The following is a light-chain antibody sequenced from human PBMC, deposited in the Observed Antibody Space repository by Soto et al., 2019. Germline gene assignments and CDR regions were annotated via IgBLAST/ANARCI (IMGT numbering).Light chain of an antibody. CDR3: AAWDDSLSGYV. J-gene: IGLJ1*01. V-gene: IGLV1-47*02. CDR2: SNN. CDR1: SSNIGSNY. Sequence: QPVLTPPPSASGTPGQRVTISCSGSSSNIGSNYVYWYQQLPGTAPKLLTYSNNQRPSGVPDRFSGSKSGTSASLAISGLRSEDEADYYCAAWDDSLSGYVFGTGTKVTVL.